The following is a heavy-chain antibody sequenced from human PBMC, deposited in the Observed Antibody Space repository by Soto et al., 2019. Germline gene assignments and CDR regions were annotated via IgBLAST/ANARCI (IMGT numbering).Heavy chain of an antibody. CDR1: GFTFSSYD. Sequence: LRLSCAVSGFTFSSYDMSWVRQAPGKGLEWVSVISGSGGSTYYADSVKGRFTISRDNSKNTLYLQMNSLRAEDTAVYYCAKAITVAGYYFDYWGQGTLVTVSS. CDR3: AKAITVAGYYFDY. D-gene: IGHD6-19*01. V-gene: IGHV3-23*01. CDR2: ISGSGGST. J-gene: IGHJ4*02.